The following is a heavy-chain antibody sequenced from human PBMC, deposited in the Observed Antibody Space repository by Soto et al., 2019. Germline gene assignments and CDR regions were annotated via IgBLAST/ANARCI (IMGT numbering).Heavy chain of an antibody. CDR1: GGTFSSYA. CDR2: IIPIFGTA. J-gene: IGHJ5*02. Sequence: SVKVSCKASGGTFSSYAISWVRQAPGQGLEWMGGIIPIFGTANYAQKFQGRVTITADKSTSTAYMEPSSLRSEDTAVYYCARGLLRPNWFGPWGQGTLVTVSS. V-gene: IGHV1-69*06. D-gene: IGHD2-15*01. CDR3: ARGLLRPNWFGP.